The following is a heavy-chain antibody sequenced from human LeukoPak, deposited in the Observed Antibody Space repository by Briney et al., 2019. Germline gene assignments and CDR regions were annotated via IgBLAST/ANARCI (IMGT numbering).Heavy chain of an antibody. CDR1: GYTFTSYA. CDR2: ISAYNGNT. Sequence: ASVKVSCKASGYTFTSYAMNWVRQAPGQGLEWMGWISAYNGNTNYAQKLQGRVTMTTDTSTSTAYMELRSLRSDDTAVYYCARDSRPRIAVANRGFDPWGQGTLVTVSS. J-gene: IGHJ5*02. D-gene: IGHD6-19*01. V-gene: IGHV1-18*01. CDR3: ARDSRPRIAVANRGFDP.